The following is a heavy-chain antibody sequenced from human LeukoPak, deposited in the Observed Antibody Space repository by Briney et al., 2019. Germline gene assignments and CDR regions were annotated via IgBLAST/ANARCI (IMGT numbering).Heavy chain of an antibody. D-gene: IGHD6-19*01. J-gene: IGHJ4*02. Sequence: SETLSLTCAVYGGSFSGYYWSWIRQPPGKGLEWIGEINHSGSTNYNPSLKSRVTISVDTSKNQFSLKLSSVTAADTAVYYCARLPAGSTGWPDYWGQGTLVTVSS. V-gene: IGHV4-34*01. CDR3: ARLPAGSTGWPDY. CDR2: INHSGST. CDR1: GGSFSGYY.